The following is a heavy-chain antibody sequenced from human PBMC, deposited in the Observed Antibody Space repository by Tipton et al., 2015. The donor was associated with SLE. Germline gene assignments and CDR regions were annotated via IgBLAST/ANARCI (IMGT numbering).Heavy chain of an antibody. Sequence: SLRLSCAASGFTFSSYWMHWVRQAPGKGLVWVSRINTDGSNTNYADSVKGRFTISRDNAKNTLYLQMNSLRAEDTAVYYCARVIVGATGAFDIWGQGTMATVSS. V-gene: IGHV3-74*01. CDR2: INTDGSNT. CDR1: GFTFSSYW. J-gene: IGHJ3*02. CDR3: ARVIVGATGAFDI. D-gene: IGHD1-26*01.